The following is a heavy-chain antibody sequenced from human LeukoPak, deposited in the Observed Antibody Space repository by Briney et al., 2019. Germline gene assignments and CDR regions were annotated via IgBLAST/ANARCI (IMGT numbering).Heavy chain of an antibody. CDR1: GFAFSSYW. CDR2: INQDGNSQ. J-gene: IGHJ4*02. Sequence: PGGSLRLSCEASGFAFSSYWASWVRQAPGKGLEWVANINQDGNSQNYVGSVRGRFTISKDNAKNSVYLQMNSLRAEDTAVYYCARSLWPEDYWGQGILVTVSS. D-gene: IGHD2-21*01. V-gene: IGHV3-7*01. CDR3: ARSLWPEDY.